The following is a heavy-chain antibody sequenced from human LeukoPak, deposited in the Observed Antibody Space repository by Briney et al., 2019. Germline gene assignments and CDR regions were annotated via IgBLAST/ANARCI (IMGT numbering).Heavy chain of an antibody. Sequence: GGSLRLSCAASGFTFSSYGMHWVRQAPGKGLEWVAFIRYDGSNKYYADCVNGRFTISRDNSKNTLYLQMNSLRAEDTAVYYCAPLRSDWGQGTLVTVSS. CDR2: IRYDGSNK. CDR3: APLRSD. D-gene: IGHD4-17*01. J-gene: IGHJ4*02. V-gene: IGHV3-30*02. CDR1: GFTFSSYG.